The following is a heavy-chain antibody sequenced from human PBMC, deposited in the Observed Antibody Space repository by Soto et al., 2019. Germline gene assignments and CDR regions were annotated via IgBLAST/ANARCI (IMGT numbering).Heavy chain of an antibody. CDR3: ARGVPDYYDSSGYYFSQGWFDP. CDR1: GGSISSYF. J-gene: IGHJ5*02. D-gene: IGHD3-22*01. Sequence: SETLSLTCTVSGGSISSYFWSWIRQPAGKGLEWIGRIYTSGSTNYNPSLKSRVTMSVDTSKNQFSLKLSSVTAADTAVYYCARGVPDYYDSSGYYFSQGWFDPWGQGTLVTVSS. CDR2: IYTSGST. V-gene: IGHV4-4*07.